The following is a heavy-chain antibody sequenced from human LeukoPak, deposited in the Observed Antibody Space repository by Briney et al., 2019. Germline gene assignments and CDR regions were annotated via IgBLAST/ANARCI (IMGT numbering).Heavy chain of an antibody. CDR1: GFTFSSYA. V-gene: IGHV3-23*01. Sequence: GGSLRLSCAASGFTFSSYAMSWVRQAPGKGPEWVSAISGSGGSTYYADSVKGRFTISRDNSKNTLYLQMNSLRAEDTAVYYCAKVGEIVVVVAAAGYYFDYWGQGTLVTVSS. CDR3: AKVGEIVVVVAAAGYYFDY. J-gene: IGHJ4*02. CDR2: ISGSGGST. D-gene: IGHD2-15*01.